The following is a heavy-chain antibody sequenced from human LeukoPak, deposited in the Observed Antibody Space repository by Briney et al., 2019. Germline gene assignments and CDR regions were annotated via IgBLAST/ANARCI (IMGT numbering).Heavy chain of an antibody. CDR3: TTDKTCYYDSSGYKRMRVFDY. Sequence: GGSLRLSCAASGFTFSNAWMSWVRQAPGKGLEWVGRIKSKTDGGTTDYAAPVKGRFTISRDDSKNTLYLQMNSLKTEDTAVYYCTTDKTCYYDSSGYKRMRVFDYWGQGTLVTVSS. J-gene: IGHJ4*02. CDR2: IKSKTDGGTT. CDR1: GFTFSNAW. D-gene: IGHD3-22*01. V-gene: IGHV3-15*01.